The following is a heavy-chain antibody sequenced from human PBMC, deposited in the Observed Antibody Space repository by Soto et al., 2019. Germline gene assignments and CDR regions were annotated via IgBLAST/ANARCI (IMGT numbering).Heavy chain of an antibody. J-gene: IGHJ4*02. CDR2: IFYSGKT. CDR3: AREHDYGGNFDY. D-gene: IGHD4-17*01. V-gene: IGHV4-31*03. CDR1: GGSLESGNYF. Sequence: QVQLQESGPGLVKPSQTLSLTCSVSGGSLESGNYFWTWIRQRPGKGLEWIWKIFYSGKTYYNPSLKSRVSMSVATSKNQFSLNLTSVTAADTAVYFCAREHDYGGNFDYWGQGTLVTVSS.